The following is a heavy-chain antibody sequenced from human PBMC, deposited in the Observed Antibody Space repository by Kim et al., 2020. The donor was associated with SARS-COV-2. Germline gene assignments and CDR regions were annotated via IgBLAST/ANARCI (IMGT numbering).Heavy chain of an antibody. CDR1: GFTFSSYS. D-gene: IGHD3-10*01. CDR3: ARTMVRGALFDY. CDR2: IKQDGSEK. V-gene: IGHV3-7*01. J-gene: IGHJ4*01. Sequence: GGSLRLSCAASGFTFSSYSMSWVRQAPGKGLEWVANIKQDGSEKYYVDSVKGRFTISRDNAKNSLYLQMNSLRAEDTAVYYCARTMVRGALFDYWGHGT.